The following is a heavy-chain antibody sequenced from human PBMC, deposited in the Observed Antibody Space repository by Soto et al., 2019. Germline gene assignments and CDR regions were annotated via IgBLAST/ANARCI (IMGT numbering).Heavy chain of an antibody. D-gene: IGHD1-26*01. CDR2: ISYDGSNK. Sequence: GGSLRLSCAASGFTFSSYGMHWVRQAPGKGLEWVAVISYDGSNKYYADSVKGRFTISRDNSKNTLYLQMNSLRAEDTAVYYCAKDADELLNWFDPWGQGTLVTVSS. CDR1: GFTFSSYG. J-gene: IGHJ5*02. V-gene: IGHV3-30*18. CDR3: AKDADELLNWFDP.